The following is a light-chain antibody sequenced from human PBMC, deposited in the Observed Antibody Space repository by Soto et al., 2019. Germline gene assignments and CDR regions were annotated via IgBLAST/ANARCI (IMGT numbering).Light chain of an antibody. V-gene: IGLV2-14*01. CDR2: EVS. CDR3: FSYTSRGTYV. CDR1: SSDVGNYKY. Sequence: QSALTQPASVSGSPGQSITISCPGTSSDVGNYKYVSWYQQHPGKAPKLMIYEVSNRPSGVSNRFSGSKSGNTASLTISWRQAEDETDYYCFSYTSRGTYVFGTGTKLTVL. J-gene: IGLJ1*01.